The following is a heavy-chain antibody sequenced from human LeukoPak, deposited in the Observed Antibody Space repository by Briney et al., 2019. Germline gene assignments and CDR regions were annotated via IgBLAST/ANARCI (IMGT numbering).Heavy chain of an antibody. CDR2: IKQDGSVK. J-gene: IGHJ4*02. V-gene: IGHV3-7*01. CDR1: GFTFTDYW. Sequence: GGSLRLSCAASGFTFTDYWMTSFRQAPGKGLEWVANIKQDGSVKYYVDSVKGRFTISRDNAQNSLYLQMNSLRAEDTAVYYCARDEPDYWGQGTLVTVSS. CDR3: ARDEPDY.